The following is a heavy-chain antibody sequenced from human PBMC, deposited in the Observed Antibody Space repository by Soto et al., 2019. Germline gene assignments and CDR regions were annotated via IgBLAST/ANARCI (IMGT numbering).Heavy chain of an antibody. J-gene: IGHJ1*01. D-gene: IGHD6-19*01. CDR3: ARDAAVAGTFQH. Sequence: XSVKVSFKASGYTFTSYGISWVRQAPGQGLEWMGWISAYNGNTNYAQKLQGRVTMTTDTSTSTAYMELRSLRSDDTAVYYCARDAAVAGTFQHWGQGTLVTVSS. V-gene: IGHV1-18*01. CDR1: GYTFTSYG. CDR2: ISAYNGNT.